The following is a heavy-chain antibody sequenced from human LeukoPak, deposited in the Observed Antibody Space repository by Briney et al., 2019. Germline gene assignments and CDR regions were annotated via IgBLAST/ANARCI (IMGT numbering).Heavy chain of an antibody. Sequence: ASVKVSCKASGYTFTSYDINWVRQATGQGLEWMGWMNPNSGNTGYAQKFQGRVTMTRNTSISTAYMELSSLRSEDTAVYYCARVGSYYYYYGMDVWGLGTTVTVSS. J-gene: IGHJ6*02. CDR1: GYTFTSYD. CDR3: ARVGSYYYYYGMDV. CDR2: MNPNSGNT. V-gene: IGHV1-8*01. D-gene: IGHD1-26*01.